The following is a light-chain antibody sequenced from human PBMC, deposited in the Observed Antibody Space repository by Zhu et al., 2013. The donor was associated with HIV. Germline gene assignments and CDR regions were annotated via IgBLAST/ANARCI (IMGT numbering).Light chain of an antibody. Sequence: EIVLTQSPGTLSLSPGERATLSCRASQSVTSTYFAWYQQKPGQAPRLLIYDTSNRATGIPARFSGSGSGTDFTLTISSLEPEDFAVYYCQQLNSFGQGTKLE. J-gene: IGKJ2*03. V-gene: IGKV3D-20*02. CDR3: QQLNS. CDR1: QSVTSTY. CDR2: DTS.